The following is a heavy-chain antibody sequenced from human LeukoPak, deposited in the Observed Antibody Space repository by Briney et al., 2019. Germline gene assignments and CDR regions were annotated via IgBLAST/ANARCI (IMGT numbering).Heavy chain of an antibody. J-gene: IGHJ4*02. CDR3: ARAVTMVRGYPLDH. CDR1: GFTFSDYY. Sequence: PGGSLRLSCAASGFTFSDYYMSWIRQAPGKGLEWVSYISSSGSTIYYADSVEGRFTISRDNAKNSLYLQMNSLRAEDTAVYYCARAVTMVRGYPLDHWGQGTLVTVSS. D-gene: IGHD3-10*01. V-gene: IGHV3-11*01. CDR2: ISSSGSTI.